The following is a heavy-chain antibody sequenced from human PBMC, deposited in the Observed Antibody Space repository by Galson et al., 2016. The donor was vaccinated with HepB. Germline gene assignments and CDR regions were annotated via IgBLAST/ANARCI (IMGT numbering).Heavy chain of an antibody. J-gene: IGHJ6*02. CDR3: PRGHCTSTTCYPTYYYHYALDV. D-gene: IGHD2-2*01. CDR2: ISSSGTNT. CDR1: EFTFSDYY. V-gene: IGHV3-11*06. Sequence: SLRLSCATSEFTFSDYYMNWIRQAPGKGLEWVSYISSSGTNTNYADSVKGRFTISRDNARKSLYLQMSGLRAEDTYGYYCPRGHCTSTTCYPTYYYHYALDVWGQGPTVTVSS.